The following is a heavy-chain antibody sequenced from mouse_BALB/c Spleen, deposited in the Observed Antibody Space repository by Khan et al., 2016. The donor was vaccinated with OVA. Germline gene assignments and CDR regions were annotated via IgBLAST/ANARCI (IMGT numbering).Heavy chain of an antibody. D-gene: IGHD2-12*01. CDR2: INTHSGVP. J-gene: IGHJ4*01. CDR1: GYTFTTAG. CDR3: ARGGATYYRDDGGAMEY. V-gene: IGHV9-4*02. Sequence: QIQLVQSGPELKKPGETVRISCKASGYTFTTAGIQWVQKMPGKGLKWIGWINTHSGVPKYAEDFKGRFAFSLEISVSPTYLQITNLKHEDTATYFCARGGATYYRDDGGAMEYWGQGTSVTVSS.